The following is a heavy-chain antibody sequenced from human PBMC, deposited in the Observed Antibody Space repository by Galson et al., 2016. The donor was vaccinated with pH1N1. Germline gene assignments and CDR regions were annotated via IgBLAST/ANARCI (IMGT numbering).Heavy chain of an antibody. CDR2: TCYRSKWYN. CDR3: AMDYFGLDV. Sequence: CAISGDSVSSNTAAWNWIRQSPPRGLEWLGRTCYRSKWYNDYAVSVKSRININPDTSSNQISLQLKSVTPDDTAVYYCAMDYFGLDVWGQGTTVTVSS. J-gene: IGHJ6*02. V-gene: IGHV6-1*01. CDR1: GDSVSSNTAA.